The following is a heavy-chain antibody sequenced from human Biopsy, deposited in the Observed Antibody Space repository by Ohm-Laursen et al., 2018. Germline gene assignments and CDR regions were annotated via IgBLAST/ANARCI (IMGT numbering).Heavy chain of an antibody. J-gene: IGHJ5*02. CDR3: ARTPRDSFWSGSYKRGLWFDP. V-gene: IGHV4-61*01. D-gene: IGHD3-3*01. CDR2: VYDSGST. Sequence: SDTLSLTCSVSGDSISDSFHFWSWIRQPPGKGLEWIANVYDSGSTNYNPSLKSRVTISLDTSKNQFSLQVNSVTAADTAVYYCARTPRDSFWSGSYKRGLWFDPWGQGTLVIVSS. CDR1: GDSISDSFHF.